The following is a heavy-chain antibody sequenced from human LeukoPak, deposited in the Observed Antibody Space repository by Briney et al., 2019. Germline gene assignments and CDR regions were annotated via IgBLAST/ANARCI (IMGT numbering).Heavy chain of an antibody. CDR3: ARAGDEVPTYFDY. Sequence: GAPVKVSCKASGYTFISYGMSWIRQAPGQGLEWMGWISAYNVNTKYTQKFQGRVTMTTDTSTTTAYMDLRSLTSDDTAVYYCARAGDEVPTYFDYWGQGTLVTVSS. J-gene: IGHJ4*02. V-gene: IGHV1-18*01. CDR2: ISAYNVNT. CDR1: GYTFISYG. D-gene: IGHD3-16*01.